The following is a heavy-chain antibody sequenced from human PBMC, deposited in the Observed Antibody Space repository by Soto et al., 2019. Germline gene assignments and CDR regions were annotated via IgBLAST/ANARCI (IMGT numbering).Heavy chain of an antibody. CDR2: VSYEGNTE. CDR1: GFSFSNYG. D-gene: IGHD5-18*01. Sequence: QVQLVESGGGVVQPGRSLRLSCAASGFSFSNYGMHWVRQAPAKGLGWVAAVSYEGNTEDYADSVKGRFTVARDNSKDTLFLQMNTLRAEDTAVYYCATIRGYSYGFFDYWGQGTLVTVSS. J-gene: IGHJ4*02. CDR3: ATIRGYSYGFFDY. V-gene: IGHV3-33*01.